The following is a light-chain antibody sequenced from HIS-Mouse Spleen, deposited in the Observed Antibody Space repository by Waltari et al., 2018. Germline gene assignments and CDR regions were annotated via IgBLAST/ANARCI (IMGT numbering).Light chain of an antibody. CDR1: SSDVGSYNL. CDR3: CSYAGSSTFGV. V-gene: IGLV2-23*03. CDR2: EGS. Sequence: QSALTQPASVSGSPGQSITISCTGTSSDVGSYNLVSWYQQHPGKAPKLMSYEGSKRPAGVSNRFSGSKSGNTASLTSSGLQAEDEADYYCCSYAGSSTFGVFGGGTKLTVL. J-gene: IGLJ3*02.